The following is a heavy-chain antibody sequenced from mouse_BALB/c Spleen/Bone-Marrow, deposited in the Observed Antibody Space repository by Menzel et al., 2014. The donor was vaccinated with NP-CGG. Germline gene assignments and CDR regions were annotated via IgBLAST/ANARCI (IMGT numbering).Heavy chain of an antibody. Sequence: SGPELVKPGASVKISCKASGYSFTDYYMHWVKQSHVKSLEWIGRINPYNGATSYNQNFKDKASLTVDKSSTTAYMELHSLTSEDSAVYYCATDRYDEDYAMDYWGQGTSVTVSS. D-gene: IGHD2-14*01. CDR2: INPYNGAT. V-gene: IGHV1-26*01. CDR1: GYSFTDYY. J-gene: IGHJ4*01. CDR3: ATDRYDEDYAMDY.